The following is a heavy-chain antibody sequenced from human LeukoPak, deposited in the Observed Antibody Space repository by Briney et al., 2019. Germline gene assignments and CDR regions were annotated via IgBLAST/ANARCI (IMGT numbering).Heavy chain of an antibody. CDR3: ANSPVAGGFDY. D-gene: IGHD6-19*01. Sequence: GRSLRLSCAASGFTFSSYGMHWGRQAPGKGLEWVAVISYDGSNKYYADSVKGRFTISRDNSTNTLYLQMNSLRAEDTAVYYCANSPVAGGFDYWGQGTLVTVSS. CDR1: GFTFSSYG. CDR2: ISYDGSNK. J-gene: IGHJ4*02. V-gene: IGHV3-30*18.